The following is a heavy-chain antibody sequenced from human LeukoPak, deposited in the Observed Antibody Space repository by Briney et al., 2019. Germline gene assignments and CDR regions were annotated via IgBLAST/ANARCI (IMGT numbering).Heavy chain of an antibody. Sequence: GGSLRLSCAASGFTFSNYWMHWVRQAPGKGLVWVSRTNSDGSSRNYADSVKGRFTISRDNAKSTLYLQMNSLRAEDTAVYYCASASSHRIAAGGDYWGQGTLVTVSS. J-gene: IGHJ4*02. V-gene: IGHV3-74*01. CDR1: GFTFSNYW. CDR3: ASASSHRIAAGGDY. D-gene: IGHD6-13*01. CDR2: TNSDGSSR.